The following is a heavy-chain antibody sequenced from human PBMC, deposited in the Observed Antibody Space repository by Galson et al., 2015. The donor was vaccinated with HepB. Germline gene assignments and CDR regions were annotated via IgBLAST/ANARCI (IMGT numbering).Heavy chain of an antibody. J-gene: IGHJ4*02. V-gene: IGHV3-9*01. CDR3: ARDGTDTAYFDY. Sequence: SLRLSCATSGFIFDDYAMHWVRQAPGKGLEWVSGMSWNSDAIAYADSVKGRFTISRDNSKNTLYLQMNSLRAEDTAGYYCARDGTDTAYFDYWGQGTLVTVSS. D-gene: IGHD5-18*01. CDR1: GFIFDDYA. CDR2: MSWNSDAI.